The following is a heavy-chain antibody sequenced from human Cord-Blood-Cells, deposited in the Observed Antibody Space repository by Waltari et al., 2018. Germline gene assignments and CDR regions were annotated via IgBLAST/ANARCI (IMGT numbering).Heavy chain of an antibody. J-gene: IGHJ3*02. Sequence: QVQLQESGPGLVKPSETLSLTCTVSGYSISSGSSWGWIRQPPGKRLEWIGSIYHSGSTYYNPSLKSRVTISVDTSKNQFSLKLSSVTAADTAVYYCAREYRPSIAARKGGHDAFDIWGQGTMVTVSS. CDR1: GYSISSGSS. CDR3: AREYRPSIAARKGGHDAFDI. D-gene: IGHD6-6*01. V-gene: IGHV4-38-2*02. CDR2: IYHSGST.